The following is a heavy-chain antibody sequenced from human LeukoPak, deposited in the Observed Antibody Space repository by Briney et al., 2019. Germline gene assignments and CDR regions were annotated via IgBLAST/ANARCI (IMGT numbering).Heavy chain of an antibody. CDR1: GFTFDDYS. Sequence: GGSLRLSCAASGFTFDDYSMHWVRQAPGKGLEWVSLISWDGGSTNYADSVKGRFTISRDNRKNSLFLQMNRLRAEDTAVYYCARGTAARPSDAFDIWGQGTVVTVSS. J-gene: IGHJ3*02. CDR2: ISWDGGST. CDR3: ARGTAARPSDAFDI. D-gene: IGHD6-6*01. V-gene: IGHV3-43*01.